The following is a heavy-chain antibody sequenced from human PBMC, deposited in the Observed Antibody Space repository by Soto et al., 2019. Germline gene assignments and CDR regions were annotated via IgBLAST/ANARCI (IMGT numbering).Heavy chain of an antibody. CDR2: IIPIFGTA. Sequence: GASVKVSCKASGGTFSSYAISWVRQAPGQGLEWMGGIIPIFGTANYAQKFQGRVTITADESTSTAYMELSSLRSEDTAVYYCARLLWLGESPTSPIDYWGQGTLVTVSS. V-gene: IGHV1-69*13. CDR1: GGTFSSYA. CDR3: ARLLWLGESPTSPIDY. J-gene: IGHJ4*02. D-gene: IGHD3-10*01.